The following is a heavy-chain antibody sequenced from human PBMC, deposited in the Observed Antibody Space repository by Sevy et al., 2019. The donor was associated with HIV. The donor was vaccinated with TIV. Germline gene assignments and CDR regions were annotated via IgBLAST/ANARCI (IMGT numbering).Heavy chain of an antibody. V-gene: IGHV3-49*03. J-gene: IGHJ4*02. D-gene: IGHD3-22*01. CDR2: IRSKDYGGAT. CDR3: TRGYYYDSSGYSDY. Sequence: GGSLRLSCTGSGFTFCDYAMSWFRQAPGMGLEWVGSIRSKDYGGATEYAASVKGRFTISRDDSKSIADLQMNSLKTEDTAVYYCTRGYYYDSSGYSDYWGQGTLVTVSS. CDR1: GFTFCDYA.